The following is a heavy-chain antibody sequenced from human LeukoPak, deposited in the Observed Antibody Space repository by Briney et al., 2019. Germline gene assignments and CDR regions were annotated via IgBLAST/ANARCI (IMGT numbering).Heavy chain of an antibody. CDR3: ARDGRMGYCSGGSCPYYYYGMDV. V-gene: IGHV1-46*01. D-gene: IGHD2-15*01. CDR1: GYTFTSYY. Sequence: ASVKVSCKASGYTFTSYYMHWVRQAPGQGLEWMGIINPSGGSTSYAQKFQGRVTMTRDTSTSTVYMELSSLRSEDTAVYYCARDGRMGYCSGGSCPYYYYGMDVWGQGTTVTVSS. CDR2: INPSGGST. J-gene: IGHJ6*02.